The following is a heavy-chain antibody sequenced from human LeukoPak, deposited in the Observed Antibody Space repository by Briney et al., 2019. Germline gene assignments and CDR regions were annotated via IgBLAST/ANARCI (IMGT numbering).Heavy chain of an antibody. V-gene: IGHV4-34*01. CDR3: ARRYGSDWYGSVGY. J-gene: IGHJ4*02. D-gene: IGHD6-19*01. CDR1: GGSFSGYY. Sequence: PSETLSLTCAVYGGSFSGYYWSWIRQPPGKGLEWIGEINHRGSTNYNPSLKSRVTISVDTSKNQFSLKLSSVTAADTAVYYCARRYGSDWYGSVGYWGQGTLVTVSS. CDR2: INHRGST.